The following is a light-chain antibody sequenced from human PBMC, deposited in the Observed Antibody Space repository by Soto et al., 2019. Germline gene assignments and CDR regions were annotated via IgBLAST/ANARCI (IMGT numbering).Light chain of an antibody. V-gene: IGKV3D-15*01. CDR2: GVY. Sequence: IVMTQSPTILSVSPGERATLSCRASQSVSSNLAWYQQKPGQAPRLLIYGVYTRAHGIPARFSGSGSGTEFTLTISSLQSEDFAFYYCQQYHSWHPRTFGQGTKVDIK. J-gene: IGKJ1*01. CDR1: QSVSSN. CDR3: QQYHSWHPRT.